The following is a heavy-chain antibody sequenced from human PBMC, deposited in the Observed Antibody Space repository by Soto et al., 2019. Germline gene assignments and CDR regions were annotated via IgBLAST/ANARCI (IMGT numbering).Heavy chain of an antibody. CDR2: IYYSGST. CDR1: GGSISSSSYY. CDR3: ARHGIVVVVAAYWFDP. V-gene: IGHV4-39*01. D-gene: IGHD2-15*01. Sequence: KPSETLSLTCTVSGGSISSSSYYWGWIRQPPGKGLEWIGSIYYSGSTYYNPSLKSRVTISVDTSKNQFSLKLSSVTAADTAVYYCARHGIVVVVAAYWFDPWGQGTLVTVSS. J-gene: IGHJ5*02.